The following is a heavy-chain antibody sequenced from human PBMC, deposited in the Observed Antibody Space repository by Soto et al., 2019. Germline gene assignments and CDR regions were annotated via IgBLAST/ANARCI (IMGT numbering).Heavy chain of an antibody. CDR1: GFTFSAYW. CDR2: TNTDGTAT. Sequence: EVQLVESGGGLVQPGGSLRLSCAASGFTFSAYWMHWVRQAPGKGLVWVSRTNTDGTATTYADSVEGRFTISRDNSKNTLYLQMNSLRAEDTAVYYCAKRGGVVIKVLDYWGQGTLVTVSS. J-gene: IGHJ4*02. V-gene: IGHV3-74*03. CDR3: AKRGGVVIKVLDY. D-gene: IGHD3-22*01.